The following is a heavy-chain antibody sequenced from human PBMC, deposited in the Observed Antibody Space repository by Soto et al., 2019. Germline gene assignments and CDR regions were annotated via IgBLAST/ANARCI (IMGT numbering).Heavy chain of an antibody. V-gene: IGHV3-23*01. D-gene: IGHD3-10*01. CDR2: ISGSGGST. Sequence: PGGSLRLSCAASGFAVSSNYMTWVRQAPGKGLEWVSAISGSGGSTYYADSVKGRFTISRDNSKNTLYLQMNSLRAEDTAVYYCAKDRDADDVGAPIDYWGQGTLVTVSS. J-gene: IGHJ4*02. CDR1: GFAVSSNY. CDR3: AKDRDADDVGAPIDY.